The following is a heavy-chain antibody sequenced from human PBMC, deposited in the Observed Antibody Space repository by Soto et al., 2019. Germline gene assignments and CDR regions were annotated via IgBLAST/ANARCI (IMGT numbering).Heavy chain of an antibody. D-gene: IGHD3-16*01. CDR1: GFTFSTYA. J-gene: IGHJ4*02. Sequence: EMQLLGSGGGLVQPGGSLRLSCVASGFTFSTYAMSWVRQAPGKGLEWVSAISGSGGDTYYADSVKGRFTISRDNSKNTLYLQMNSLRAEDTALYYCAKDHWGSYSGQGTLVTVSS. V-gene: IGHV3-23*01. CDR2: ISGSGGDT. CDR3: AKDHWGSY.